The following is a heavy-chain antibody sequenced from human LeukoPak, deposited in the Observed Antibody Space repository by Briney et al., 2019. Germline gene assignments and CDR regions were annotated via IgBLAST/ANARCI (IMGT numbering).Heavy chain of an antibody. J-gene: IGHJ4*02. V-gene: IGHV4-4*07. CDR2: IYTSGST. D-gene: IGHD4-17*01. CDR3: ARDGGDAGDYHAPDY. CDR1: GGSISSYY. Sequence: SETLTLTCTVSGGSISSYYWSWIRQPDGKGLEWIGRIYTSGSTNYNPSLKSRVTMSVDTSKNQFSLKLRSGTAADTAVYYCARDGGDAGDYHAPDYWGQGTLVTVSS.